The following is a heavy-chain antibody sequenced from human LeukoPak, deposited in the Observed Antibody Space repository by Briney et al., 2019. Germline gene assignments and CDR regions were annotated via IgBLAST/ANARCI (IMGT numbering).Heavy chain of an antibody. D-gene: IGHD3-22*01. V-gene: IGHV1-2*02. CDR2: INPNSGGT. J-gene: IGHJ5*02. CDR3: ARDQPDYYYDSSGYYSDWFDP. CDR1: GYTFTGYY. Sequence: ASVKVSCKASGYTFTGYYMHWVRQAPGQGLELMGWINPNSGGTNYAQKFQGRVTMTRDTSISTAYMELSRLRSDDTAVYYCARDQPDYYYDSSGYYSDWFDPWGQGTLVTVSS.